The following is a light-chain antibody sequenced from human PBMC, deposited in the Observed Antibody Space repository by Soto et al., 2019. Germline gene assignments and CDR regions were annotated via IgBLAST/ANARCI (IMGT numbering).Light chain of an antibody. J-gene: IGKJ1*01. Sequence: EIVLTQSPGTLSLSPGERATLSCRASQSVRSTYLTWYQQKPGQAPRLLIYGASNRATGIPDRFSGSGSRTDLTLTISKLEPDDFAVNCCQQYGNSPRTFGQGTEVEIK. CDR1: QSVRSTY. CDR2: GAS. CDR3: QQYGNSPRT. V-gene: IGKV3-20*01.